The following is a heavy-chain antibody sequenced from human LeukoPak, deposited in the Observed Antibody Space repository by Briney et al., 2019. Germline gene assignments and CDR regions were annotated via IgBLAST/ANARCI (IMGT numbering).Heavy chain of an antibody. J-gene: IGHJ4*02. CDR1: GYTFVTYG. Sequence: SVKLSCKASGYTFVTYGINWVRQAPGQGPEWIGWISTYNGNTKYALKFQDRVTLTRATYPTTACMEGKRLTSDDRAVYYCARASFDHGGQGTLVIVSS. CDR2: ISTYNGNT. V-gene: IGHV1-18*01. CDR3: ARASFDH.